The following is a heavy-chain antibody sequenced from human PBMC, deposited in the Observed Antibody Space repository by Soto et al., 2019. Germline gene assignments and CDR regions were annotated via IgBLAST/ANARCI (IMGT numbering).Heavy chain of an antibody. CDR2: LSYDGSNE. CDR1: GFTFRRHV. V-gene: IGHV3-30*18. Sequence: GGSLRLSCAASGFTFRRHVMHWVRQAPGKGLESVAILSYDGSNEYYADSVKGRFTISRDNSKNTLYLEMNNLRAEDTAVYYCAKDRSATLYYYGMDVWGQGTTVTVSS. CDR3: AKDRSATLYYYGMDV. D-gene: IGHD6-19*01. J-gene: IGHJ6*02.